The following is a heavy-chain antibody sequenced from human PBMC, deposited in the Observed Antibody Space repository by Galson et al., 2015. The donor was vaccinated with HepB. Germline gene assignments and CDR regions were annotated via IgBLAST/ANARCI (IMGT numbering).Heavy chain of an antibody. Sequence: SVRLSCAASGFTFKDAGMNWVRQAPGEGLEWVGRIKNKPDGETTDYAAPVKGRYTISRDDSKDTLYLQMNSLKTEDTAVYYCTTGYARTSHDGYWGQGTLVTVSS. J-gene: IGHJ4*02. CDR2: IKNKPDGETT. D-gene: IGHD2-2*01. CDR3: TTGYARTSHDGY. V-gene: IGHV3-15*01. CDR1: GFTFKDAG.